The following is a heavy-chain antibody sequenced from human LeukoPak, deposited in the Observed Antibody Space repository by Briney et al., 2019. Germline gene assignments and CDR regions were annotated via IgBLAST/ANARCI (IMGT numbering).Heavy chain of an antibody. J-gene: IGHJ4*02. CDR1: GFSFSSYD. D-gene: IGHD5/OR15-5a*01. Sequence: GGSLRLSCAASGFSFSSYDMTWVRQAPGKGLEWVSSMSSGSTYIYYADSVRVRFTISRDNAKNSLFLQMNSLRVEDTAAYDCVRERPTGVSRGLLVQWGQGALVTVSS. V-gene: IGHV3-21*01. CDR2: MSSGSTYI. CDR3: VRERPTGVSRGLLVQ.